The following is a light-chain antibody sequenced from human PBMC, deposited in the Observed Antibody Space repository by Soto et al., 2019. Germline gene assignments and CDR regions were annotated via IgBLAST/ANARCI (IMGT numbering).Light chain of an antibody. CDR3: QQYENLPT. CDR1: QDITNS. CDR2: DAS. V-gene: IGKV1-33*01. J-gene: IGKJ5*01. Sequence: DIQMTQSPSSLSASVGGRVTITCQASQDITNSLNWYQQKPGKAPNLLIFDASNLDAGVPSRFRGSGSGTDFTFTISRLQPEDIATYYCQQYENLPTFGQGTRLE.